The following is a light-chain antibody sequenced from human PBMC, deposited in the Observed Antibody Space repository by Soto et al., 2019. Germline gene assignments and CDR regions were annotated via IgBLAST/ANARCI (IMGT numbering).Light chain of an antibody. V-gene: IGKV3-20*01. CDR3: QPYGNSPQT. CDR2: GAS. J-gene: IGKJ1*01. Sequence: EIVLTQSPGTLSLSPGERATLSCRASQSFSSSSLGWYQQKPGQAPRLLIYGASNRATGIPDRFSGSGSGTDFTLTISRLEPEDFAVYYCQPYGNSPQTFGQGTKVEIK. CDR1: QSFSSSS.